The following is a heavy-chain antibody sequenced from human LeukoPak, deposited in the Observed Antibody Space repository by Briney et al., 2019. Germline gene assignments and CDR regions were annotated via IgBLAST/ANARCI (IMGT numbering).Heavy chain of an antibody. J-gene: IGHJ4*02. V-gene: IGHV4-34*01. D-gene: IGHD3-22*01. CDR3: ARDLVDYYDSKGHFDY. CDR1: GGSSSVYF. CDR2: INGNGKT. Sequence: SETLSLTCAVHGGSSSVYFCSWIRQSPGKGLGWIGEINGNGKTDYNPSLKSRVTMSADTAKNQFSLRLTSVTAADTAVYYCARDLVDYYDSKGHFDYWGQGTLVTVSS.